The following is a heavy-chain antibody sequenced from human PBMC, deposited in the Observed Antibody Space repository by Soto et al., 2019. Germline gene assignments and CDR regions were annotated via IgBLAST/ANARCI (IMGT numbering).Heavy chain of an antibody. D-gene: IGHD1-1*01. CDR2: TYYRSKWYN. V-gene: IGHV6-1*01. CDR1: GDSVSSNSAG. Sequence: SQTLSLTCDISGDSVSSNSAGWNWIRQTPSRGLKWLGRTYYRSKWYNNYAVSVKSRITINPDTSKNQFSLQLNSVTPEDTAVYYCARGSWDDVSGHYYMDVCGKGTSVTVSS. CDR3: ARGSWDDVSGHYYMDV. J-gene: IGHJ6*03.